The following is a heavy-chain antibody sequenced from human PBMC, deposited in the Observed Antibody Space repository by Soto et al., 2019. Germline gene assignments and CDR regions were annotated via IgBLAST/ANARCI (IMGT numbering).Heavy chain of an antibody. D-gene: IGHD3-3*01. CDR3: ANGAASTIFGVVRSGGMDG. V-gene: IGHV3-30*18. CDR1: GFTFSSYG. CDR2: ISYDGSNK. Sequence: GGSLRLSCAASGFTFSSYGMHWVRQAPGKGLEWVAVISYDGSNKYYADSVKGRFTISRDNSKNTLYLQMNSLRAEDTAVYYCANGAASTIFGVVRSGGMDGRAQRTTVTVSS. J-gene: IGHJ6*02.